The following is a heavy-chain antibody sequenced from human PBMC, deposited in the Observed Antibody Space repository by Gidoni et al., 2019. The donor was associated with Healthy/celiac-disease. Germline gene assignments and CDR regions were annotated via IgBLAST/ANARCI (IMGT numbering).Heavy chain of an antibody. CDR3: AKDRGSDYVRNFQH. CDR2: ISGSGGST. J-gene: IGHJ1*01. Sequence: AISGSGGSTYYADSVKGRFTISRDNSKNTLYLQMNSLRAGDTAVDYCAKDRGSDYVRNFQHWGQGTLVTVSS. D-gene: IGHD3-16*01. V-gene: IGHV3-23*01.